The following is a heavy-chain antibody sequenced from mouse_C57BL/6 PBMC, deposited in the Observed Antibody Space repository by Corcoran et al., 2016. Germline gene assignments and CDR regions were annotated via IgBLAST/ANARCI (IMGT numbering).Heavy chain of an antibody. CDR2: IDPEDGDT. V-gene: IGHV14-1*01. D-gene: IGHD2-12*01. CDR1: GFNIKDYY. CDR3: TTSYYNHAMDY. J-gene: IGHJ4*01. Sequence: EVQLQQSGAELVRPGVSVKLSCTASGFNIKDYYMHWVKQRPEQGLEWIGRIDPEDGDTEYAPKFQGKATMTADTSSNTAYLQLSSLTSEDTAVYYCTTSYYNHAMDYWGQGTSVTVSS.